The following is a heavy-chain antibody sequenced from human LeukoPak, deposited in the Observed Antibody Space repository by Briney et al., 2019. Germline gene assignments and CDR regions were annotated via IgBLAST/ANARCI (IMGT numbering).Heavy chain of an antibody. Sequence: ASVKVSCKASGGTFSSYAISWVRQAPGQGLEWMGGIIPIFGTANYAQKFQGRVTITADESTSTAYMELSSLRSEDTAVYYCARGTLMWFGAKMEYYFDSWGQGTPLAVSS. CDR2: IIPIFGTA. CDR1: GGTFSSYA. V-gene: IGHV1-69*13. CDR3: ARGTLMWFGAKMEYYFDS. D-gene: IGHD3-10*01. J-gene: IGHJ4*02.